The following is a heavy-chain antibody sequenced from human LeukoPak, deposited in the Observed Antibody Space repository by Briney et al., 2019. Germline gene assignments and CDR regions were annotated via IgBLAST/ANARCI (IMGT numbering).Heavy chain of an antibody. D-gene: IGHD2-2*01. V-gene: IGHV3-21*01. CDR2: ISSSSSYI. CDR3: ARGSVPAAIIDY. J-gene: IGHJ4*02. CDR1: GFTFSSYS. Sequence: PGGSLRLSCAASGFTFSSYSMNWVLQAPGKGLEWVSSISSSSSYIYYADSVKGRFTISRDNAKNSLYLQMNSLRAEDTAVYYCARGSVPAAIIDYWGQGTLVTVSS.